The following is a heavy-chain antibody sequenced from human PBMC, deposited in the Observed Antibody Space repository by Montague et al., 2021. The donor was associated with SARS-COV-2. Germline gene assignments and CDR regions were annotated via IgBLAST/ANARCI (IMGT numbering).Heavy chain of an antibody. CDR2: IDWDDDK. CDR1: GFSLGTSGMC. CDR3: ARIWGATRGDAFDI. J-gene: IGHJ3*02. Sequence: ALVKPTQTLTLTCTFSGFSLGTSGMCVSWIRQPPGKALEWLALIDWDDDKYYSTSLKTRLTIPKDTSKNQVVLTMTNMDPVDTATYYCARIWGATRGDAFDIWGQGTMVTVSS. D-gene: IGHD1-26*01. V-gene: IGHV2-70*01.